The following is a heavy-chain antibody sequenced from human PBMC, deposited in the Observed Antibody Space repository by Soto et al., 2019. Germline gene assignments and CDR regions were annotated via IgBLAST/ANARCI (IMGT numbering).Heavy chain of an antibody. Sequence: EVQLVESGGGLVQPGGSLRLSCAASGFTFSSYWMHWVRQAPGKGLVWVSRINSDGSSTSYADSVTGRFTISRDNAKNTLYLQMNSLRAEDTAVYYCARDRHHYYGMDVWGQGTTVTVSS. CDR3: ARDRHHYYGMDV. V-gene: IGHV3-74*01. D-gene: IGHD6-6*01. CDR1: GFTFSSYW. J-gene: IGHJ6*02. CDR2: INSDGSST.